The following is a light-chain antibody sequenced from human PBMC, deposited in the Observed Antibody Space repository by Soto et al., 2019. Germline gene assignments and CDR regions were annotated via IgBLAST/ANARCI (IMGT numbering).Light chain of an antibody. CDR1: SSDVGAYNY. CDR2: EVT. V-gene: IGLV2-14*01. J-gene: IGLJ3*02. Sequence: QSALTQPASVSGSPGQSITISCTGTSSDVGAYNYVSWYHQHPGKAPKLMIYEVTNRPSGVSNRFSGSKSGNTASLTISGLQAEDEADYYCSSYTGSSTLVFGGGTKVTVL. CDR3: SSYTGSSTLV.